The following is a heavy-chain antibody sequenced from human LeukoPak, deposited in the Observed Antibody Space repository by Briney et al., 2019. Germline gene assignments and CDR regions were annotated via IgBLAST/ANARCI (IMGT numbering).Heavy chain of an antibody. J-gene: IGHJ4*02. Sequence: GSLRLSCSASGFAARSNHMNRGRQAPGKGLEGVAVIINGGSTYYADSVKGRFTISRANDKNALYLKMNSLRVEDTAVYYCERAYNSGNSDFGYWGLGTLVTVSS. CDR3: ERAYNSGNSDFGY. V-gene: IGHV3-53*01. CDR1: GFAARSNH. D-gene: IGHD4-23*01. CDR2: IINGGST.